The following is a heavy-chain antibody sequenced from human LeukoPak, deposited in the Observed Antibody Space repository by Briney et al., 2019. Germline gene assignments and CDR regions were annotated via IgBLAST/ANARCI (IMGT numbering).Heavy chain of an antibody. CDR2: IYYSGST. V-gene: IGHV4-39*01. J-gene: IGHJ4*02. CDR1: GGSISSSSYY. D-gene: IGHD3-3*01. Sequence: PSETLSLTCTVSGGSISSSSYYWGWIRQPPGKGLEWIGSIYYSGSTYYNPSLKSRVTISVDTSKNQFSLKLSSVTAADTAVYYCARRQDLITIFGVVMETFDYWGQGTLVTVSS. CDR3: ARRQDLITIFGVVMETFDY.